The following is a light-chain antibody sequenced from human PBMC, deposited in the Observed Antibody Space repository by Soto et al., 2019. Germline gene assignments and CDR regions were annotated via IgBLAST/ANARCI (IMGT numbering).Light chain of an antibody. CDR2: GAS. J-gene: IGKJ3*01. CDR3: QQSYITPRN. CDR1: QSVSSSY. Sequence: EIVLTQSPGTVSVSPGERSTLSCRASQSVSSSYLAWYQQKPGQAPRLLIYGASSRATGIPSRFTGSGSGTDFTLTITSLQPEDFATYYCQQSYITPRNFGPGTTVDIK. V-gene: IGKV3-20*01.